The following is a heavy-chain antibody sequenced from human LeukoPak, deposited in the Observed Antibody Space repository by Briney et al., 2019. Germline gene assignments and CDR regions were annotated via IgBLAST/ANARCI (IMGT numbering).Heavy chain of an antibody. V-gene: IGHV3-21*01. J-gene: IGHJ4*02. CDR2: ISSSSSYI. CDR1: GFTFSSYS. CDR3: AKDSHSWSRDY. Sequence: GGSLRLSCAAPGFTFSSYSMNWVRQAPGKGLEWVSSISSSSSYIYYADSVKGRFTISRDNAKNSLYLQMNSLRAEDTAVYYCAKDSHSWSRDYWGQGTLVTVSS. D-gene: IGHD6-13*01.